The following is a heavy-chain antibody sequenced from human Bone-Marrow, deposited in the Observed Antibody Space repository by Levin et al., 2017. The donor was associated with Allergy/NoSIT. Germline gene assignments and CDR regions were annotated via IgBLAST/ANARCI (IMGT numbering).Heavy chain of an antibody. CDR2: ISGRGVNT. CDR3: AKDSTMEVTRDWYLDL. D-gene: IGHD2-21*02. V-gene: IGHV3-23*01. J-gene: IGHJ2*01. CDR1: GFTFRSYA. Sequence: GESLKISCAASGFTFRSYAISWVRQAPGKGLEWVSGISGRGVNTYYAESVKGRFTVSRDNSKNTLSLQMNSLRVEDTAIYYCAKDSTMEVTRDWYLDLWGRGTMVTVSS.